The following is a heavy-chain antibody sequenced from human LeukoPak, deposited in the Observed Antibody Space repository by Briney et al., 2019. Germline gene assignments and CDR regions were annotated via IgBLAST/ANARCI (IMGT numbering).Heavy chain of an antibody. CDR2: IYYSGST. CDR3: ARDVGDYYYYYGMDV. J-gene: IGHJ6*02. Sequence: PSETLSLTCTVSGGSISSSSYYWGWIRQPPGKGLEWIGSIYYSGSTYYNPSLKSRVTISVDTSKNQFSLKLSSVTAADTAVYYCARDVGDYYYYYGMDVWGQGTTVTVSS. V-gene: IGHV4-39*07. D-gene: IGHD4-17*01. CDR1: GGSISSSSYY.